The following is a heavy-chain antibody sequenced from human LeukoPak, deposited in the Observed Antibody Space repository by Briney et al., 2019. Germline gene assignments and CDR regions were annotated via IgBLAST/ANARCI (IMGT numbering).Heavy chain of an antibody. J-gene: IGHJ3*02. Sequence: ASETLSLTCTVSGGSISSYYWSWIRQPPGKGLEWIGYIYYSGSTYYNPSLKSRVTISADTSKNQFSLKLSSVTAADTAVYYCARLYGDYPNDAFDIWGQGTMVTVSS. CDR2: IYYSGST. V-gene: IGHV4-59*04. CDR1: GGSISSYY. CDR3: ARLYGDYPNDAFDI. D-gene: IGHD4-17*01.